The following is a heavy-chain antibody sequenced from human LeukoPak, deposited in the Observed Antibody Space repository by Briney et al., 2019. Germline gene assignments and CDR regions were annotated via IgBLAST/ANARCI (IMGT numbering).Heavy chain of an antibody. CDR2: IWYDGSNK. Sequence: GGSLRLSCAASGITFSSYGMHWVRQAPGKGLEWVAVIWYDGSNKYYADSVKGRFTISRDNSKNTLYLQMNSLRAEDTAVYYCAKGPILRFLEWFLDYWGQGTLVTVSS. D-gene: IGHD3-3*01. V-gene: IGHV3-33*06. CDR1: GITFSSYG. J-gene: IGHJ4*02. CDR3: AKGPILRFLEWFLDY.